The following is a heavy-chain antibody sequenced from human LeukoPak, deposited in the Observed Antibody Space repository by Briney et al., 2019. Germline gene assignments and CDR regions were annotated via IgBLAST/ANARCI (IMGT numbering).Heavy chain of an antibody. V-gene: IGHV3-23*01. CDR2: ISGSGGST. D-gene: IGHD3-22*01. CDR1: GFTFSSYG. CDR3: AKDPIAAAGTNYDSSGYLVGY. J-gene: IGHJ4*02. Sequence: GGSLRLSCAASGFTFSSYGMSWVRQAPGKGLQWVSDISGSGGSTYYADSVKGRFTISRDNSKNTLYLQMNSLRAEDTAVYYCAKDPIAAAGTNYDSSGYLVGYWGQGTLVTVSS.